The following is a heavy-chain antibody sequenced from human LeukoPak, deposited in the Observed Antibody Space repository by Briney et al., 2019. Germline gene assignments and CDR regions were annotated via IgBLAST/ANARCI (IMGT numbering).Heavy chain of an antibody. Sequence: GGSLRLSCAASGFTFDDYAMHWVRQAPGKGLEWVSLISWDGGSTYYADSVKGRFTISRDNSKNSLYLQMNSLRAEDTAVYYCARDPGYSYGYDYWGQGTLVTVSS. CDR2: ISWDGGST. CDR3: ARDPGYSYGYDY. CDR1: GFTFDDYA. D-gene: IGHD5-18*01. V-gene: IGHV3-43D*03. J-gene: IGHJ4*02.